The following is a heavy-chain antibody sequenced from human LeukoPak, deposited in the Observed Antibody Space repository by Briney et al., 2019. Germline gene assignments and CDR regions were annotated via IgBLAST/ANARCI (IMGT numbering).Heavy chain of an antibody. Sequence: GASVKVCCKASDYAFTLYGISWVRQAPGQGLEWMGWISAYSGNINYAQKLQGRVTMTTDTSTSTAYMELRSLRADDTAVYYCARDRSGQWLAKPDYWGQGTQVTVSS. CDR3: ARDRSGQWLAKPDY. V-gene: IGHV1-18*01. D-gene: IGHD6-19*01. CDR1: DYAFTLYG. J-gene: IGHJ4*02. CDR2: ISAYSGNI.